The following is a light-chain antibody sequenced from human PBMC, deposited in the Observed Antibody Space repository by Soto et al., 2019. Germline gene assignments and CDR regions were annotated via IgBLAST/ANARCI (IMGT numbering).Light chain of an antibody. CDR1: QSITNS. Sequence: VLTQSPATLSLSPWDRATLSCRASQSITNSLAWYRHQPGQPPRLLIYDASKRATGIPARFIGSGSGTHFTLTISSLEPEDFGLYYCQQRSNWPSVTFGGGTKVDIK. J-gene: IGKJ4*01. V-gene: IGKV3-11*01. CDR3: QQRSNWPSVT. CDR2: DAS.